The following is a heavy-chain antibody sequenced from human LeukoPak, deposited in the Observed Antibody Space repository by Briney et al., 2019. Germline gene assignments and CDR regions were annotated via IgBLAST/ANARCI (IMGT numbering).Heavy chain of an antibody. V-gene: IGHV1-69*13. CDR1: GGTFSSYA. J-gene: IGHJ5*02. CDR2: IILIFGTA. CDR3: AREALRGQYGDYARRWFDP. D-gene: IGHD4-17*01. Sequence: ASVKVSCKASGGTFSSYAISWVRQAPGQGLEWMGGIILIFGTANYAQKFQGRVTITADESTSTAYMELSSLRSEDTAVYYCAREALRGQYGDYARRWFDPWGQGTLVTVSS.